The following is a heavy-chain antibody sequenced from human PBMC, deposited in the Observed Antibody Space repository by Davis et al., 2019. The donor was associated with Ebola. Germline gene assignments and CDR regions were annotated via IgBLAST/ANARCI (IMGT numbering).Heavy chain of an antibody. V-gene: IGHV1-18*01. Sequence: ASVKVSCKASGYTFTSYGISWVRQAPGQGLEWMGWISAYNGNTNYAQKLQGRVTMTTDTTTSTAYMELRSLRSDDTAVYYCARGITMIVVGDYFDYWGQGTLVTVSS. J-gene: IGHJ4*02. CDR2: ISAYNGNT. D-gene: IGHD3-22*01. CDR3: ARGITMIVVGDYFDY. CDR1: GYTFTSYG.